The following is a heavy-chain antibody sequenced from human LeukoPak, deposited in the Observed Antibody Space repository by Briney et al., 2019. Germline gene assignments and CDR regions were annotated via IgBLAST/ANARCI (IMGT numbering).Heavy chain of an antibody. Sequence: SETLSLTCTVSGGSISSGGYYWSSIRQHPGKGLEWIGYTYYSGSTYYNPSLRSRVTISIDTYKNQFSLKLTPVTAADTAVYYCARGSNWNYGPPFDYWGQGTLVTVSS. V-gene: IGHV4-31*03. CDR3: ARGSNWNYGPPFDY. J-gene: IGHJ4*02. CDR1: GGSISSGGYY. CDR2: TYYSGST. D-gene: IGHD1-7*01.